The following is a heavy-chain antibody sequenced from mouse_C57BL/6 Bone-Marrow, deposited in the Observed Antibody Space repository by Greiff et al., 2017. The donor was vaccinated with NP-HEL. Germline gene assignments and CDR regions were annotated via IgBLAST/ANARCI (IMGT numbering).Heavy chain of an antibody. V-gene: IGHV1-39*01. CDR3: ARVYWEHYYGSSYWYFDV. J-gene: IGHJ1*03. D-gene: IGHD1-1*01. CDR2: INPNYGTT. CDR1: GYSFTDYN. Sequence: VQLQQSGPELVKPGASVKISCKASGYSFTDYNMNWVKQSNGKSLEWIGVINPNYGTTSYNQKFKGKATLTVDQSSSTAYMQLNSLTSEDSAVYYCARVYWEHYYGSSYWYFDVWGTGTTVTVSS.